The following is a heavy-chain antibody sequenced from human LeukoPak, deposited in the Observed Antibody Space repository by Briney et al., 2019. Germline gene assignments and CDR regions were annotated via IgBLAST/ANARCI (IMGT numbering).Heavy chain of an antibody. CDR2: IFYSGTT. CDR1: GGSISSSSYY. J-gene: IGHJ4*02. V-gene: IGHV4-39*01. Sequence: PSETLSLTCTVSGGSISSSSYYWGWIRQPPGMGLEWIGNIFYSGTTYYNPSLKSRVTISVDTSKNQFSLKLSSVTAADTAVYYCARSWIQLWYYDYWGQGTLVTVSS. D-gene: IGHD5-18*01. CDR3: ARSWIQLWYYDY.